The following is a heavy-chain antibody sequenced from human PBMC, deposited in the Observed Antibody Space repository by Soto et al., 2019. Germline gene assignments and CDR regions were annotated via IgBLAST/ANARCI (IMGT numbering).Heavy chain of an antibody. Sequence: QVQLMQSGAEVKKPGASVKVSCKASGYTFTSYGISWVRQAPGQGLQWMGWISVYNGNTNYAQKLRGRVPMTTDTSTSTAYMEVRGLRVDDTAVYYCARGSLLLYGSGGYPYEYGGQGTLVTVSA. D-gene: IGHD3-10*01. CDR3: ARGSLLLYGSGGYPYEY. J-gene: IGHJ4*02. CDR2: ISVYNGNT. CDR1: GYTFTSYG. V-gene: IGHV1-18*01.